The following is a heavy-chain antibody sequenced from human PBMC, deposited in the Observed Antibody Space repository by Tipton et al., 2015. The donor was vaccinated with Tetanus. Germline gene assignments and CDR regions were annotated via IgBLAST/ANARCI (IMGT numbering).Heavy chain of an antibody. Sequence: LRLSCTVSGGSISRLYWSWSRQPPGKGLEWIGYIHYSGSTNYNPSLKSRVTMSVDTSKNQFSLKLSSVTAADTAVYYCARVGRHQQFTYYHFYYGLDVWGQGATVTVSS. CDR2: IHYSGST. V-gene: IGHV4-59*11. D-gene: IGHD3-16*01. J-gene: IGHJ6*02. CDR1: GGSISRLY. CDR3: ARVGRHQQFTYYHFYYGLDV.